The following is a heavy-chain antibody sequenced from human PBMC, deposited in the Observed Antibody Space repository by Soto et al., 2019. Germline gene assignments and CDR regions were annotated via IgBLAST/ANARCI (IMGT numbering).Heavy chain of an antibody. CDR3: ARNDYDYVWESPGGDAFDV. Sequence: QVQLQESGPGLVKPSQTLSLTCTVSGGSISSGDYYWNWIRQPPGKGLEWIGFIYNSGSTYYNPSLKRRVTISVDMSKNQFSLKLTSVTAADTAVYYCARNDYDYVWESPGGDAFDVWGQGTMVTVSS. V-gene: IGHV4-30-4*01. J-gene: IGHJ3*01. D-gene: IGHD3-16*01. CDR2: IYNSGST. CDR1: GGSISSGDYY.